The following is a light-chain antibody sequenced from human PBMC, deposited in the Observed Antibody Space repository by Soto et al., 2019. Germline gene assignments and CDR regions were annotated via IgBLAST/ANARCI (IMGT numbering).Light chain of an antibody. J-gene: IGKJ1*01. CDR1: QSISSW. Sequence: DIQMTQSPSTLSASVGDRVTITCRASQSISSWLAWYQQKPGKAPKLLIYKAPSLESGVPSRFSGSGSGTEFTLTISSLQPDDFANYYCQPYNNYPWTFGHGTKVEIK. CDR2: KAP. CDR3: QPYNNYPWT. V-gene: IGKV1-5*03.